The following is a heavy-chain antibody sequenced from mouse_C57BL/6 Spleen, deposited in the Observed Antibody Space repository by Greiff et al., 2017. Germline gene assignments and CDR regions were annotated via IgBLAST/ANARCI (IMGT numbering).Heavy chain of an antibody. CDR1: GYAFSSYW. J-gene: IGHJ2*01. CDR2: IYPGDGDT. V-gene: IGHV1-80*01. Sequence: VQVVESGAELVKPGASVKISCKASGYAFSSYWMNWVKQRPGKGLEWIGQIYPGDGDTNYNGKFKGKATLTADKSSSTAYMQLSSLTSEDSAVYFCARGTLYYFDYWGQGTTLTVSS. CDR3: ARGTLYYFDY.